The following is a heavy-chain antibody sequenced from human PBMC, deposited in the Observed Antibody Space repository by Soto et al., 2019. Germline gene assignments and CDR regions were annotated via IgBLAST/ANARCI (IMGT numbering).Heavy chain of an antibody. J-gene: IGHJ6*04. CDR1: GYTFSDYG. Sequence: QVKLVQSGGEVKKPGASVKVSCKTSGYTFSDYGISWVRQAPGQGLEWVGWISAYNGKTKYADHVRDRVILSTDTSTSTTHMELRGLRSEETAVYYCARESDPWCPRRTDPSNNEYGRDVWGEGTRVTVSP. V-gene: IGHV1-18*01. CDR2: ISAYNGKT. CDR3: ARESDPWCPRRTDPSNNEYGRDV. D-gene: IGHD2-8*02.